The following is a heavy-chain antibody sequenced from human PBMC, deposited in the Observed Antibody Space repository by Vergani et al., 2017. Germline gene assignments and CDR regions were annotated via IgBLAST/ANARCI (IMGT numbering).Heavy chain of an antibody. CDR3: AREGIAAVGTTLLFDY. CDR1: GFTFSSYG. V-gene: IGHV3-33*01. CDR2: IWYDGSNK. Sequence: QVQLVESGGGVVQPGRSLRLSCAASGFTFSSYGMHWVRQAPGKGLEWVAVIWYDGSNKYYADSVKGRFTISRDNSKNTLYVLMNSLRAEDTAVYYCAREGIAAVGTTLLFDYWGQGTLVTVSS. D-gene: IGHD6-13*01. J-gene: IGHJ4*02.